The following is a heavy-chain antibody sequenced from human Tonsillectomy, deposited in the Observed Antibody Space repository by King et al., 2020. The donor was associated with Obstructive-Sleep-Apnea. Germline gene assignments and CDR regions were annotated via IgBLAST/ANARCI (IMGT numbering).Heavy chain of an antibody. CDR1: GYTFTSFG. Sequence: VQLVESGAEVKKPGASVKVSCKASGYTFTSFGINWVRQAPGERLEWMGWISTYSCDTSFSQKLQGRGTSTTDTSTGTAYMELRCLRSDDTAVYYCARGGRFSGSYYSDNWGQGTLVTVSS. J-gene: IGHJ4*02. V-gene: IGHV1-18*04. CDR3: ARGGRFSGSYYSDN. D-gene: IGHD1-26*01. CDR2: ISTYSCDT.